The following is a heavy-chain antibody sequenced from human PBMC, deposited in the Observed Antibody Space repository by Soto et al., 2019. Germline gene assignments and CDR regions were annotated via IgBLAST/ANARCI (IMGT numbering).Heavy chain of an antibody. CDR2: ISYDGSNK. J-gene: IGHJ4*02. V-gene: IGHV3-30-3*01. CDR1: GFTFSSYA. CDR3: ARAEYSSSWSDPFDY. Sequence: GGSLRLSCAASGFTFSSYAMHWVRQAPGKGLEWVAVISYDGSNKYYADSVKGRFTISRDNSKNTLYLQMNSLRAEDTAVYYCARAEYSSSWSDPFDYWGQGTLVTVSS. D-gene: IGHD6-6*01.